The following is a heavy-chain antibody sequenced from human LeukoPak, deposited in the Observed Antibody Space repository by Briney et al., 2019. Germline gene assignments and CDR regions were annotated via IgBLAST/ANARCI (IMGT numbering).Heavy chain of an antibody. V-gene: IGHV3-23*01. CDR1: GFTFSSYA. J-gene: IGHJ4*02. Sequence: GGSLRLSCAASGFTFSSYAMSWVRQAPGKGLEWVSAISGSGGSTYYADSVKGRFTISRDNSKNTLYLQINSLRAEDTAVYYCAKDRGSSWYESPATDYWGQGTLVTVSS. D-gene: IGHD6-13*01. CDR2: ISGSGGST. CDR3: AKDRGSSWYESPATDY.